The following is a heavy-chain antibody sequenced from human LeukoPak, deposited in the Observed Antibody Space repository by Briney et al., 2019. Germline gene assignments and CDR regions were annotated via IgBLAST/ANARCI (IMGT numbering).Heavy chain of an antibody. Sequence: GGSLRLSCAASGISFSNYSMNWVRQAPGKGLEWVSSISSSSSYIYYADSVKGRFTISRDNAKNSLYLQMNSLRAEDTAVYYCARGFLYGDFGFYGYWGQGTLVTVSS. CDR3: ARGFLYGDFGFYGY. CDR2: ISSSSSYI. J-gene: IGHJ4*02. CDR1: GISFSNYS. D-gene: IGHD4-17*01. V-gene: IGHV3-21*01.